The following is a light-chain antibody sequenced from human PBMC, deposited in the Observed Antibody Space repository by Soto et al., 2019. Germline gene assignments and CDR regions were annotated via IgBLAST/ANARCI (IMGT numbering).Light chain of an antibody. CDR2: SAS. V-gene: IGKV1-9*01. CDR1: QALSNY. CDR3: QQANTFPIT. J-gene: IGKJ5*01. Sequence: DIQLTQSPSVLSASVGDTFTITCRASQALSNYLAWYQQKPGKAPDLLIYSASTLQSGVPSRFSGSGSGTDFTLTISSLQPEDFATYYCQQANTFPITFGQGTRLEIK.